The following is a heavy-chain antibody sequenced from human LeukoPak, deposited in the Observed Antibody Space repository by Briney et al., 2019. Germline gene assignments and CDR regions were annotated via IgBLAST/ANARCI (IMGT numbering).Heavy chain of an antibody. CDR2: INPNSGGT. CDR3: ARVGEDGYNLNY. Sequence: ASVKVSCKASGYTFTGYYMHWVRQAPGQGLEWMGWINPNSGGTNYAQKFQGRVTMTRDTSISTAYMELSRLRSDDTAVHYCARVGEDGYNLNYWGQGTLVTVSS. D-gene: IGHD5-24*01. J-gene: IGHJ4*02. CDR1: GYTFTGYY. V-gene: IGHV1-2*02.